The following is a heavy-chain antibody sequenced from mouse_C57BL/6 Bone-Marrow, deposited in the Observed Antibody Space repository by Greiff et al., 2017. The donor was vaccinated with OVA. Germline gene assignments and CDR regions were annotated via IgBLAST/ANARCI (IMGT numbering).Heavy chain of an antibody. CDR2: IYPGSGNT. CDR3: ARAGGWWLLPFDY. Sequence: VQLQQSGAELVRPGASVKLSCKASGYTFTDYYINWVKQRPGPGLEWIARIYPGSGNTYYNEKFKGKATLTAEKSSSTAYMQLSSLTSEDSAVYFCARAGGWWLLPFDYWGQGTTLTVSS. CDR1: GYTFTDYY. V-gene: IGHV1-76*01. D-gene: IGHD2-3*01. J-gene: IGHJ2*01.